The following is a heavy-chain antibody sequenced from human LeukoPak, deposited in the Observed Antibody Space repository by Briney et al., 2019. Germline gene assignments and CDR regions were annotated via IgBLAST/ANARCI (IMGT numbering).Heavy chain of an antibody. CDR1: GGSISSYY. CDR3: ARGVPEYYDFWSGYFYYFDY. V-gene: IGHV4-59*01. Sequence: SETLSLTCTVSGGSISSYYWSWIRQPPGKGLEWIGYIYYSGSTNYNPSLKSRVTISVDTSKNQFSLKLTSVTAADTAVYYCARGVPEYYDFWSGYFYYFDYWVQGTLVTVSS. J-gene: IGHJ4*02. D-gene: IGHD3-3*01. CDR2: IYYSGST.